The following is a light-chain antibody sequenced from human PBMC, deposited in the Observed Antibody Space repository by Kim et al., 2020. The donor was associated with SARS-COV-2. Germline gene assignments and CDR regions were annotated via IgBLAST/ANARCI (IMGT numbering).Light chain of an antibody. J-gene: IGLJ3*02. CDR1: ALPKQY. Sequence: SYELTQPPWVSVSPGQTARITCSGDALPKQYAYWYQQKPGQAPVLVIYKDSERPSGIPERFSGSSSGTTVTLTISGVQAEDEADYYCQSADSSGWVFGGGTQLTVL. CDR2: KDS. CDR3: QSADSSGWV. V-gene: IGLV3-25*03.